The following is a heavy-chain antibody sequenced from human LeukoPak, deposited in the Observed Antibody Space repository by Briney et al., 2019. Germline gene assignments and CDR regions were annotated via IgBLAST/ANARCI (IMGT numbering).Heavy chain of an antibody. CDR1: GFTFSSYG. CDR3: AKDEARRRDGYNYLIDY. Sequence: PGGSVRLSCAASGFTFSSYGMHWVRQAPGKGLEWVAFIRYDGSNKYYADSVKGRFTISRDNSKNTLYLQMNSLRAEDTAVYYCAKDEARRRDGYNYLIDYWGQGTLVTVSS. J-gene: IGHJ4*02. CDR2: IRYDGSNK. D-gene: IGHD5-24*01. V-gene: IGHV3-30*02.